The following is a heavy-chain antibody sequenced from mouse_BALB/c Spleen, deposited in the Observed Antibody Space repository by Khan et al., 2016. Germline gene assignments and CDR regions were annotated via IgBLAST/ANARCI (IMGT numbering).Heavy chain of an antibody. J-gene: IGHJ3*01. CDR3: AGGDYGNYAAY. D-gene: IGHD2-1*01. Sequence: VQLQQSGAELVRPGASVKLSCKASGFNIKDNFIHWVKQRPEQGLECIGWIDPENGNTICAPKFQGRASITADTSSNTAYLQLSSLTSEDTAVEYCAGGDYGNYAAYWGQGALVTVSA. CDR2: IDPENGNT. V-gene: IGHV14-1*02. CDR1: GFNIKDNF.